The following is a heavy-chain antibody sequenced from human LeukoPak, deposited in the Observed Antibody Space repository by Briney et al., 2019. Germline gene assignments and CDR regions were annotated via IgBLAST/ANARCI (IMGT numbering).Heavy chain of an antibody. CDR3: ARGGAGWYVSVFDP. V-gene: IGHV6-1*01. Sequence: SQTLSLTCAISGDSVSNNGASWNWIRQSPSRGFEWLGRTYYRTRWYFDYAVSVRSRATINPDTSKNQFSLQLDSVTPEDTAVYYCARGGAGWYVSVFDPWGQGTLVTVSS. CDR2: TYYRTRWYF. CDR1: GDSVSNNGAS. D-gene: IGHD6-19*01. J-gene: IGHJ5*02.